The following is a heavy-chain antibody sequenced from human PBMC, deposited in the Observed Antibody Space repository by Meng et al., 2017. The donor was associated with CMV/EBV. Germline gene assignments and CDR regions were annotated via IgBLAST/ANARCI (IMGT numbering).Heavy chain of an antibody. Sequence: GESLKISCAASGFTFSSYWMYWVRQAPGKGLEWVSSISSTGSDIYYADSVKGRFTISRDNAKNSLYLQMSSLRAEDTAVYYCARGVNPTVTTHWFDPWGQGALVTVSS. V-gene: IGHV3-21*01. CDR1: GFTFSSYW. J-gene: IGHJ5*02. CDR3: ARGVNPTVTTHWFDP. CDR2: ISSTGSDI. D-gene: IGHD4-17*01.